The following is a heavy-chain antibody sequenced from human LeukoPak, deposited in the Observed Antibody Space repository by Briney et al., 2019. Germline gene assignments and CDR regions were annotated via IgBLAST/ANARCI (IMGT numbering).Heavy chain of an antibody. CDR2: VYYSGTT. D-gene: IGHD6-19*01. CDR3: ARGTLYSGWSYYFDY. J-gene: IGHJ4*02. Sequence: SETLSLTCSVSGGSISLSYYYWGWIRQPPGEALEWIGSVYYSGTTSYNPSLKGRVTISVDMSKNHFSLRLSSVTAADTAMYYCARGTLYSGWSYYFDYWGQGSQVTVSS. V-gene: IGHV4-39*07. CDR1: GGSISLSYYY.